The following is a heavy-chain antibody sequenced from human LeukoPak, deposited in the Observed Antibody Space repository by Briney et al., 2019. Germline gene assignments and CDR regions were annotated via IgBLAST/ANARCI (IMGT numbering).Heavy chain of an antibody. Sequence: ASVKVSCKASGYTFTSNGISWVRQAPGQGLEWMGWISAYNGNTNYAQKLQGRVTMATDTSTSTAYMELRSLRSDDTAVYYCARVEWDYYDSSGYYFDYWGQGTLVTVSS. CDR2: ISAYNGNT. CDR1: GYTFTSNG. CDR3: ARVEWDYYDSSGYYFDY. D-gene: IGHD3-22*01. V-gene: IGHV1-18*01. J-gene: IGHJ4*02.